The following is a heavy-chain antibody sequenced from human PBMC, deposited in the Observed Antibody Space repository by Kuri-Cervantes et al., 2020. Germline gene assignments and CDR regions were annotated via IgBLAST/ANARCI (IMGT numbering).Heavy chain of an antibody. J-gene: IGHJ4*02. CDR2: IYYSGNT. Sequence: SETLSLTCTVSGGSVSSGSYYWSWIRQPPGKGLEWIGYIYYSGNTSYNPSLKSRVTISVDTSKNQFSLKLSSVTAADTAVYYCARGGTDYGDRIIDYWGQGTLVTVSS. D-gene: IGHD4-17*01. CDR1: GGSVSSGSYY. CDR3: ARGGTDYGDRIIDY. V-gene: IGHV4-61*01.